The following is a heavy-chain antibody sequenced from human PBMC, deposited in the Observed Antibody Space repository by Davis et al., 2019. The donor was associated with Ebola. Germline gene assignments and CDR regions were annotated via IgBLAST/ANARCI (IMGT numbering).Heavy chain of an antibody. D-gene: IGHD2-15*01. CDR2: INTNTGNP. V-gene: IGHV7-4-1*02. CDR3: VREETYSSFDH. Sequence: ASVKVSCKASGYSFINYGMNWVRQAPGQGLEWMGWINTNTGNPTYAQDFTGRFVFSLDTSVSTAYLEITNLQAEDTAVYYCVREETYSSFDHWGQGTLITVSS. CDR1: GYSFINYG. J-gene: IGHJ4*02.